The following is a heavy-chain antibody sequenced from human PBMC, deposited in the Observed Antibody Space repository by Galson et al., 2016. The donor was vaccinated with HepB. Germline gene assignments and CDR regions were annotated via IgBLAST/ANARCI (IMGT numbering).Heavy chain of an antibody. V-gene: IGHV3-7*01. Sequence: SLRLSCAASGFTFSMYWMSWVRQAPGKGLGWVANIKQGGSEKSYVESVRGRFTISRDNAKNSLFLQMNSLRAEDTAVYYCARDRRGSGWYIDYWGQGTLVTVSS. D-gene: IGHD6-19*01. J-gene: IGHJ4*02. CDR1: GFTFSMYW. CDR3: ARDRRGSGWYIDY. CDR2: IKQGGSEK.